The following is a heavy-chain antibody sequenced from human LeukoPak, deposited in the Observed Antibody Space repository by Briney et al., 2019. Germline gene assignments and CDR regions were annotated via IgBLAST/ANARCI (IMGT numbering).Heavy chain of an antibody. V-gene: IGHV3-23*01. CDR3: AKWGDYDVLTGYYVSDY. CDR1: GFTFTSYA. J-gene: IGHJ4*02. CDR2: ISTGAGST. Sequence: PGGSLRLSCAASGFTFTSYAMSWVRQAPGKGLEWVSAISTGAGSTYYADSVKGRFTISRDNSKNTLYLQINSLRAEDTAVYYCAKWGDYDVLTGYYVSDYWGQGTLVTISS. D-gene: IGHD3-9*01.